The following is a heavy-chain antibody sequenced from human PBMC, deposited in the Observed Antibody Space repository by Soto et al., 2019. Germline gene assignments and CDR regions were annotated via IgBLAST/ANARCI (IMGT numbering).Heavy chain of an antibody. D-gene: IGHD6-19*01. Sequence: GGSLRLSCVASGLTFSRNAMTWVRQAPGKGLEWFSSVSGCGVATYYADSVKGRFTVSRDNFKNTLYLQMSSLRAEDTAIYYCAKDRDSSGWSQGFFDFWGQGTLVTVSS. CDR3: AKDRDSSGWSQGFFDF. CDR1: GLTFSRNA. CDR2: VSGCGVAT. J-gene: IGHJ4*02. V-gene: IGHV3-23*01.